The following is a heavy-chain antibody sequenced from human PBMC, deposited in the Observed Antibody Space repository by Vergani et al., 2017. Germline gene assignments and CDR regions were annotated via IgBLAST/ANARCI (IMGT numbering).Heavy chain of an antibody. V-gene: IGHV5-10-1*03. CDR3: ARHALYCSSTSCYYY. Sequence: EVQLVQSGAEVKKPGESLRISCKGSGYSFTSYWISWVRQMPGNGLEWMGRIDPSDSYTNYSPSFQGHVTISADESISTAYLQWSSLKASDTAMYYCARHALYCSSTSCYYYWGQGTLVTVSS. D-gene: IGHD2-2*01. J-gene: IGHJ4*02. CDR2: IDPSDSYT. CDR1: GYSFTSYW.